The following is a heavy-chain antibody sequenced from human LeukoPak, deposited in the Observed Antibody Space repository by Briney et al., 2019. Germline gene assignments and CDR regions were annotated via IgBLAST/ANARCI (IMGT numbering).Heavy chain of an antibody. V-gene: IGHV1-69*05. D-gene: IGHD3-3*01. Sequence: ASVKVSCKASGGTFSSYAISWVRQAPGQGLEWMGGIIPIFGTANYAQKFQGRVTITTDESTSTAYMELSSLRSEDTAVYYCARGSYDFWSGYRFDPWGQGTLVTVSS. J-gene: IGHJ5*02. CDR1: GGTFSSYA. CDR2: IIPIFGTA. CDR3: ARGSYDFWSGYRFDP.